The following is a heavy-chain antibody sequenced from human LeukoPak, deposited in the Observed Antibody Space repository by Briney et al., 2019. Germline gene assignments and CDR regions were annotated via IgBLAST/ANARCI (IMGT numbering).Heavy chain of an antibody. V-gene: IGHV3-23*01. CDR1: GFTFSDYS. J-gene: IGHJ4*02. CDR3: AKDLGRPRDY. CDR2: ISGSGGST. D-gene: IGHD3-16*01. Sequence: TGGSLRLSCVGSGFTFSDYSMTWFRQAPGKGLEWVSAISGSGGSTYYADSVKGRFTISRDNSKNTLYLQMNSLRAEDTAVYYCAKDLGRPRDYWGQGTLVTVSS.